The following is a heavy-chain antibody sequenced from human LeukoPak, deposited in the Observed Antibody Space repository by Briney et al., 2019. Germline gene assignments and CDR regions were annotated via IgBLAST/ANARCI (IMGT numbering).Heavy chain of an antibody. J-gene: IGHJ6*02. CDR2: ISYDGSNK. Sequence: PGGSLRLSCAASGFTFSGYGMHWVRQAPGKGLEWVAVISYDGSNKYYADSVKGRFTISRDNSKNTLYLQMNSLRAEDTAVYYCAKDKQLGDYGMDVWGQGTTVTVSS. V-gene: IGHV3-30*18. D-gene: IGHD6-6*01. CDR3: AKDKQLGDYGMDV. CDR1: GFTFSGYG.